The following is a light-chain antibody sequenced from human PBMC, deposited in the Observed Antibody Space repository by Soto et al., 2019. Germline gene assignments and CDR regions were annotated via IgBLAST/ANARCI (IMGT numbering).Light chain of an antibody. CDR1: QRVLYSSNNKNY. CDR3: QQFYNTLFT. J-gene: IGKJ3*01. CDR2: WAS. V-gene: IGKV4-1*01. Sequence: DIVMTQSPDSLAVSLGERATINCKSSQRVLYSSNNKNYLDWYQQKPVQPPKLLIYWASTRESGVPDRFSGSGSGTDFTLTISSLQAEDAAVYYCQQFYNTLFTFGPGTKVEIK.